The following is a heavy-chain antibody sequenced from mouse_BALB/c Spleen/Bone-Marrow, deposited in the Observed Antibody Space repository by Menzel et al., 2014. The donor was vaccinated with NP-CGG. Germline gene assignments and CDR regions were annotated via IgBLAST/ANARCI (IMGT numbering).Heavy chain of an antibody. D-gene: IGHD1-1*02. Sequence: EVQLQQSGAELVKPGASVKLSCTASGFNIKDTYMHWVQQRPGQGLEWIGRIDPANGNTKYDPKFQGKATITADTSSNTAYLQLGSLTSEDTAVYYCARYGSYCYAMDYWGQGTSVTVSS. CDR2: IDPANGNT. CDR1: GFNIKDTY. V-gene: IGHV14-3*02. J-gene: IGHJ4*01. CDR3: ARYGSYCYAMDY.